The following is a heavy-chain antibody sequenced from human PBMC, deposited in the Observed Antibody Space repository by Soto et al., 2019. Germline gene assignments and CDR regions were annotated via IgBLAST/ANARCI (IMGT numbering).Heavy chain of an antibody. CDR3: AREGWVRGVIITGPDYYYYGMDV. D-gene: IGHD3-10*01. CDR2: ISAYNGNT. Sequence: WASVKVSCKASGYTFTSYGISWVRQAPGQGLEWMGWISAYNGNTNYAQKLQGRVTMTTDTSTSTAYMELRSLRSDDTAVYYCAREGWVRGVIITGPDYYYYGMDVWGQGTTVTVSS. J-gene: IGHJ6*02. V-gene: IGHV1-18*01. CDR1: GYTFTSYG.